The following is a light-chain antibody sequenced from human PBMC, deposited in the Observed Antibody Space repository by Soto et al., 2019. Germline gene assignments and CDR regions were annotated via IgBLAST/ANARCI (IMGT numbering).Light chain of an antibody. CDR1: SSDVGGYNY. CDR3: LSYAATAYV. J-gene: IGLJ1*01. V-gene: IGLV2-8*01. CDR2: EVS. Sequence: SVLTQPPSASGSPGQSVTISCAGTSSDVGGYNYVSWYQQYPGKVPKLMIYEVSERPSGVPDRFSGSTSGNTAFLTVSGLQAEDEADSYCLSYAATAYVFGTGPKVTVL.